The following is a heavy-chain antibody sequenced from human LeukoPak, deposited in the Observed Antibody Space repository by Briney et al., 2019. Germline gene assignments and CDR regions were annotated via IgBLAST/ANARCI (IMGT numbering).Heavy chain of an antibody. V-gene: IGHV4-39*01. CDR1: GGSISSSSYY. J-gene: IGHJ1*01. CDR3: ARLFDLSAYQGLFQH. Sequence: TSETLPLTCTVSGGSISSSSYYWGWIRQPPGKGLEWIGSIYYSGSTYYNPSLKSRVTISVDTSKNQFSLKLSSVTAADTAVYYCARLFDLSAYQGLFQHWGQGTLVTVSS. D-gene: IGHD3-3*01. CDR2: IYYSGST.